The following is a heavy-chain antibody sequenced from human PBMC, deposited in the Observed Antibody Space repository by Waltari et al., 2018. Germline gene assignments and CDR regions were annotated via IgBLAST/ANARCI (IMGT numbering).Heavy chain of an antibody. CDR1: GGTFSSYA. V-gene: IGHV1-69*12. D-gene: IGHD2-15*01. J-gene: IGHJ3*02. CDR2: IIPIFGTA. Sequence: QVQLVQSGAEVKKPGSSVKVSCKASGGTFSSYAISWVRQAPGQGLEWMGGIIPIFGTANYAQKFQGRVTITADESTSTAYMELSSLRSEDTAVYYCARTRVVVVVAATRWAFDIWGQGTMVTVSS. CDR3: ARTRVVVVVAATRWAFDI.